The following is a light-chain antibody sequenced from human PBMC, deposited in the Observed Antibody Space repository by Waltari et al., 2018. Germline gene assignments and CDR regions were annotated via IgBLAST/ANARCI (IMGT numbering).Light chain of an antibody. CDR2: EAS. V-gene: IGKV1-5*03. J-gene: IGKJ4*01. Sequence: DIQMTQSPSTLSASVGDRVTITCRASQRIGSSLAWYQQKPGKAHKVVIYEASSLESGVPSRFSGSGSGTEFTLTISSLQPDDFATYYCQQCNSYLLTFGGGTKVEIK. CDR1: QRIGSS. CDR3: QQCNSYLLT.